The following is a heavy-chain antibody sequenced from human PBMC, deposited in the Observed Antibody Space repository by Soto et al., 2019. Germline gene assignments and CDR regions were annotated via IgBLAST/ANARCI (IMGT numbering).Heavy chain of an antibody. Sequence: QVQLVESGGGVVQPGRSLRLSCAASGFTFSSYGMHWVRQAPGKGLDGVAVIWYDGSNKYYADSVKGRFTISRDNSKKSLYRQMSRLRAAATAVYYCARVTSSSAGLLFYYDYCMDFCVQGTTVTVSS. J-gene: IGHJ6*02. D-gene: IGHD6-6*01. V-gene: IGHV3-33*01. CDR1: GFTFSSYG. CDR3: ARVTSSSAGLLFYYDYCMDF. CDR2: IWYDGSNK.